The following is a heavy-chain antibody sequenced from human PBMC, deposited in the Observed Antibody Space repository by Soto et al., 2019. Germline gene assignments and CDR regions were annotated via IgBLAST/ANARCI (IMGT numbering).Heavy chain of an antibody. J-gene: IGHJ4*02. Sequence: SGGSLRLACAASGFTFSSYGMHWVRQAPGKGLEWVAVISYDGSNKYYADSVKGRFTISRDNSKNTLYLQMNSLRAEDTAVYYCGHSGYDVDYYDSSGYYSSFDYWGQGTLVTVSS. CDR1: GFTFSSYG. CDR2: ISYDGSNK. CDR3: GHSGYDVDYYDSSGYYSSFDY. V-gene: IGHV3-30*03. D-gene: IGHD3-22*01.